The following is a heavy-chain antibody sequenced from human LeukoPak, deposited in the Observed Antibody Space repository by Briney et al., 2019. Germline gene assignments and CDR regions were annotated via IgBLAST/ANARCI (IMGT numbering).Heavy chain of an antibody. CDR1: GGSISTYY. V-gene: IGHV4-4*09. Sequence: SETLSLTCTVSGGSISTYYWTWIRQPPGKGLEWIGHTYHSGSTNYNPSLRSRVTISIDTSKNQFSLKLNSVTAADTAVYYCATYSSSWYYFEYWGQGTLVTVSS. D-gene: IGHD6-13*01. CDR2: TYHSGST. CDR3: ATYSSSWYYFEY. J-gene: IGHJ4*02.